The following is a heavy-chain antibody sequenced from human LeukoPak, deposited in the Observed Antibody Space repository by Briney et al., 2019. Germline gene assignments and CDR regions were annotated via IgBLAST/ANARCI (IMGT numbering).Heavy chain of an antibody. D-gene: IGHD3-10*01. Sequence: ASVKVSCKASGHIFTSYYIHWVRQAPGQGLEWMGIINPSGGSPSYTQKLQGRVTMTRDTSTSTVYMELSSLTSEDTAVYYCVREPPGSGGFDFWGQGTLVTVSS. CDR3: VREPPGSGGFDF. CDR2: INPSGGSP. CDR1: GHIFTSYY. V-gene: IGHV1-46*01. J-gene: IGHJ4*02.